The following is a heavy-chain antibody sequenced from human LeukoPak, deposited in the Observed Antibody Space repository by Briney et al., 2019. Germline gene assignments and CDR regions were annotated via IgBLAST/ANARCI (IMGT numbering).Heavy chain of an antibody. V-gene: IGHV4-31*03. CDR1: GGSISSGGYY. D-gene: IGHD3-22*01. Sequence: PSETLSLTCTVSGGSISSGGYYWSWIRQHPGKGLEWIGYIYYSGSTYYNPSLKSRVTISVDTSKNQFSLKLSSVTAADTAVYYCAKLSSGYYYVESMDVWGQGTTVTVSS. J-gene: IGHJ6*02. CDR2: IYYSGST. CDR3: AKLSSGYYYVESMDV.